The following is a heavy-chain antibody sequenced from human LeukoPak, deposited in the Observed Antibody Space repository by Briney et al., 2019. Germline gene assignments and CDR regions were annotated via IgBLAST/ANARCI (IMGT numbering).Heavy chain of an antibody. CDR1: GFTLTNAW. J-gene: IGHJ4*02. CDR3: TTLSYVGGY. D-gene: IGHD3-10*02. Sequence: PGGSLRLSCAASGFTLTNAWMSWVRQAPGKVLEWIGRSKSQTDGGTTDYAAPVKGRFTISRDDSKNTVYLQMNSLRTDDTAVYYCTTLSYVGGYWGQGTLVTV. CDR2: SKSQTDGGTT. V-gene: IGHV3-15*01.